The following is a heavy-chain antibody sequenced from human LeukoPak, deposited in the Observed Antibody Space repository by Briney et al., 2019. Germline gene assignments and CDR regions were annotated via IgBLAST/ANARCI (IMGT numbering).Heavy chain of an antibody. J-gene: IGHJ1*01. V-gene: IGHV1-2*02. CDR2: INPNSGGT. Sequence: ASVKVSCKASGYTSTDYYMHWVRQAPGQGLEWMGWINPNSGGTNYAQKFQGRVTMTLETSISTAYMELSRLRFAATAVYYCTRDRGGYSGYAQIYWGQGTLATVSS. D-gene: IGHD5-12*01. CDR3: TRDRGGYSGYAQIY. CDR1: GYTSTDYY.